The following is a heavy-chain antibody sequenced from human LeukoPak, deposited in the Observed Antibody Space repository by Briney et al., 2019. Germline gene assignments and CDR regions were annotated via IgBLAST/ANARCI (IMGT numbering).Heavy chain of an antibody. J-gene: IGHJ4*02. CDR2: ISNSGSTI. V-gene: IGHV3-11*01. CDR3: AKDRGKYFDSGGCPACDY. D-gene: IGHD3-22*01. CDR1: GFTFSGSY. Sequence: GGSLRLSCAASGFTFSGSYMSWIRQAPGKGLECVSYISNSGSTIYYADSVKGRFTISRDNSKNTLYLQMNSLRAEDTAVYYCAKDRGKYFDSGGCPACDYWGQGTLVTVSS.